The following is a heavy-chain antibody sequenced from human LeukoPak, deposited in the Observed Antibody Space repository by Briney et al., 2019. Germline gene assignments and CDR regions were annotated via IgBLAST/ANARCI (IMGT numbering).Heavy chain of an antibody. CDR3: ARDSSGYYPSVFDY. J-gene: IGHJ4*02. D-gene: IGHD3-22*01. V-gene: IGHV4-30-4*01. Sequence: SETLSLTCTVSGGSISSGDYYWSWIRQPPGKGLEWIGYIYYSGSTYYNPYLKSRVTISVDTSKNQFSLKLSSVTAANTAVYYCARDSSGYYPSVFDYWGQETLVTVSS. CDR2: IYYSGST. CDR1: GGSISSGDYY.